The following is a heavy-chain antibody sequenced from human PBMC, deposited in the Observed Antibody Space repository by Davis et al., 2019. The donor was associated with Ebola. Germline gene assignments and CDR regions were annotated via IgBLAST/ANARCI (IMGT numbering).Heavy chain of an antibody. Sequence: PGGSLRLSCTVSGGSISSHYWSWIRQPPGKGLEWIGYIYYSGSTNYNPSLKSRVTISVDTSKNQFSLKLSSVTAADTAVYYCARVAPITIFGVVTPAYYMDVWGKGTTVTVSS. D-gene: IGHD3-3*01. CDR2: IYYSGST. CDR3: ARVAPITIFGVVTPAYYMDV. J-gene: IGHJ6*03. CDR1: GGSISSHY. V-gene: IGHV4-59*11.